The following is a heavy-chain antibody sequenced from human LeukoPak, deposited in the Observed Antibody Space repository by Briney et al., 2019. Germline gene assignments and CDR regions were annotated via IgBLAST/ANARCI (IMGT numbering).Heavy chain of an antibody. Sequence: SGPTLVNPTPPLTLTCTFSGFSLSTSGVAVGWIRQPPGKSLEWLALIYWDDDKRYSPSLKSRLTITKDTSKNQVVLTMTNMDPVDTATYYCAHTVVVAGSSWPDYWGQGTLVTVSS. V-gene: IGHV2-5*02. CDR1: GFSLSTSGVA. D-gene: IGHD6-13*01. J-gene: IGHJ4*02. CDR3: AHTVVVAGSSWPDY. CDR2: IYWDDDK.